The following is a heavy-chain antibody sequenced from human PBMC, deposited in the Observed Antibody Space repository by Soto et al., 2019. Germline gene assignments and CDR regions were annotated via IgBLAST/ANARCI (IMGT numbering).Heavy chain of an antibody. V-gene: IGHV5-51*01. CDR1: GYSFTSYW. J-gene: IGHJ6*02. CDR3: AGGGVRGVITRTRDYYGMDV. Sequence: PGASLKISCKGSGYSFTSYWIGWVRQMPGKGLEWMGIIYPGDSDTRYSPPFQGQVTISADKSISTAYLQWSSLKASDTAMYYCAGGGVRGVITRTRDYYGMDVWGQGTTVTVSS. D-gene: IGHD3-10*01. CDR2: IYPGDSDT.